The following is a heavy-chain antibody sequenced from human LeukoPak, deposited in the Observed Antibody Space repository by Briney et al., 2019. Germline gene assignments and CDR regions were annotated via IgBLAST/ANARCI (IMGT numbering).Heavy chain of an antibody. CDR1: GGSISSYY. D-gene: IGHD2-2*01. Sequence: PSETLSLTCTVSGGSISSYYWSWIRQPAGKGLEWIGRIYTSGGTNYNPSLKSRVTMSVDTSKNQFSLKLSPVTAADTAVYYCARGSLQYCSSTSCYLGDPYYFDYWGQGTLVTVSS. CDR3: ARGSLQYCSSTSCYLGDPYYFDY. CDR2: IYTSGGT. V-gene: IGHV4-4*07. J-gene: IGHJ4*02.